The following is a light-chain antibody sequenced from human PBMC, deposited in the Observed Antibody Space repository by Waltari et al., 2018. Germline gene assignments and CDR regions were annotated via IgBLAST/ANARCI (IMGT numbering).Light chain of an antibody. CDR2: QDS. V-gene: IGLV3-1*01. J-gene: IGLJ2*01. Sequence: YELTQPPSVSVSPGQTVSITCPGGKLEDKYVCWYQQKTGQSPLLVMHQDSRRPSGIPERFSGSSSGNTATLTISGTQAMDEADYYCQAWDSISDVVFGGGTRLTVL. CDR3: QAWDSISDVV. CDR1: KLEDKY.